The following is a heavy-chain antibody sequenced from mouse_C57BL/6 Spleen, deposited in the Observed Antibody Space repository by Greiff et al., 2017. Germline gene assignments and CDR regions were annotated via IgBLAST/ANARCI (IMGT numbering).Heavy chain of an antibody. J-gene: IGHJ3*01. CDR1: GYTFTSYW. CDR2: IDPSDSYT. V-gene: IGHV1-69*01. D-gene: IGHD1-1*01. Sequence: QVQLQQPGAELVMPGASVKLSCKASGYTFTSYWMHWVKQRPGQGLEWIGVIDPSDSYTNYNQKFKGKSTLTVDKSSSTAYMQLSSRTSEDSAVYYCARTGYYYVWFAYWGQGTLVTVSA. CDR3: ARTGYYYVWFAY.